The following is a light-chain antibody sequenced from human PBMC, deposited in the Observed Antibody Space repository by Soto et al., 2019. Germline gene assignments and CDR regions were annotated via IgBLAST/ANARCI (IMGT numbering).Light chain of an antibody. CDR1: QSLGHSDGIAY. Sequence: DVVMTEAPLSLPVTPAQPASISCRSNQSLGHSDGIAYFSWFQQRPGRSPRRLIYKVYNRDSVIPARLSGIGSGTDCPLKISRVDAKDVVVYYCMQETHWPITFGQGTLRKIK. J-gene: IGKJ5*01. V-gene: IGKV2-30*02. CDR3: MQETHWPIT. CDR2: KVY.